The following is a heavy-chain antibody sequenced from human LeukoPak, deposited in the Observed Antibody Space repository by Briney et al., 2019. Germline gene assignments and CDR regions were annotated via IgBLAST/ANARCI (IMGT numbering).Heavy chain of an antibody. CDR2: ISSSSSYI. V-gene: IGHV3-21*04. D-gene: IGHD2-15*01. Sequence: GGTLRLSCAASGFTFSSYSMNWVRQAPGQGLERVSSISSSSSYIYYADSVKGRFTISRDNAKNSLYLQMNSLRAEDTAVYYCARVTQPSLFDYWGQGTLVTVSS. J-gene: IGHJ4*02. CDR3: ARVTQPSLFDY. CDR1: GFTFSSYS.